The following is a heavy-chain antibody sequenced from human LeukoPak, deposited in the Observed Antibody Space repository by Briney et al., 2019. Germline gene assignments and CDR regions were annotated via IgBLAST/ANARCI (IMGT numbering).Heavy chain of an antibody. V-gene: IGHV3-21*01. CDR3: ARNASGSYYSDAFDI. CDR1: GFTFSSYS. CDR2: ISSSSSYI. J-gene: IGHJ3*02. D-gene: IGHD3-10*01. Sequence: RGSLRLSCAASGFTFSSYSMNWVRQAPGKGLEWVSSISSSSSYIYYADSVKGRFTISRDNAKNSLYLQMNSLRAEDTAVYYCARNASGSYYSDAFDIWGQGTMVTVSS.